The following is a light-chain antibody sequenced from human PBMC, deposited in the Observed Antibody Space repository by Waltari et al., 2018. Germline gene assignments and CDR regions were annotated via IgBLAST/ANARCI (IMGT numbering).Light chain of an antibody. CDR3: QTWDSNTVV. J-gene: IGLJ2*01. Sequence: SYDLTQPPSVSASPGQTASIPCFADKLGYKYVSWYQQKPGQSPVLVTYQDTKRPSVIPERFSASNSGNTATLTVSETQAVDEASYYCQTWDSNTVVFGGGTTLTVL. V-gene: IGLV3-1*01. CDR1: KLGYKY. CDR2: QDT.